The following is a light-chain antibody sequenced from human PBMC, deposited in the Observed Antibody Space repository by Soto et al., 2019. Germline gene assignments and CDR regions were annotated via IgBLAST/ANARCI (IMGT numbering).Light chain of an antibody. V-gene: IGKV3-20*01. CDR3: QQYGNSGVT. CDR2: GAS. Sequence: EVVLTQSPGTLSLSPGGRATLSCRASQSVSRRLAWYQQRPGQSPRLLISGASMRASGVPVRVIGMGAWTDFTRTISRLEHEDWAVYDGQQYGNSGVTFGPGTKVDIK. CDR1: QSVSRR. J-gene: IGKJ3*01.